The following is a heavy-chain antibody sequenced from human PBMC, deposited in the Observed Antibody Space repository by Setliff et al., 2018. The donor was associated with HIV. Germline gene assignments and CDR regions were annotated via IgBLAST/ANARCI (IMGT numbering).Heavy chain of an antibody. J-gene: IGHJ6*02. CDR1: GGTFKSYA. Sequence: ASVKVSCKASGGTFKSYAISWVRQAPGQGLEWMGGIVPMFDSSNYAQKFQGRVTFTAAESPSTFYMDLSSLRSEDSAVYYCARDSGYSYGVKGGMDVWGQGTTVTVSS. CDR2: IVPMFDSS. V-gene: IGHV1-69*13. CDR3: ARDSGYSYGVKGGMDV. D-gene: IGHD5-18*01.